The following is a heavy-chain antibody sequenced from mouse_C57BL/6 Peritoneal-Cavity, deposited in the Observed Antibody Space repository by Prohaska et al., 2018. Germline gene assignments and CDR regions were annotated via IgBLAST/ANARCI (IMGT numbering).Heavy chain of an antibody. V-gene: IGHV8-12*01. Sequence: QVTLKESGPGILQSSQTLSLTCSFSGFSLSTSGMGVSWIRQPSGKGLEWLAHIYWDDDKRYNPSLKSRLTISKDTSRNQVFLKITSVDTADTATYYCARSLGRGSYFDVWGTGTTVTVSS. CDR2: IYWDDDK. J-gene: IGHJ1*03. D-gene: IGHD4-1*01. CDR3: ARSLGRGSYFDV. CDR1: GFSLSTSGMG.